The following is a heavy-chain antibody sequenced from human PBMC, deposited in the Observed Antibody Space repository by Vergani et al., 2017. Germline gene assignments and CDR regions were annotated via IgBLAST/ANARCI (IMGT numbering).Heavy chain of an antibody. CDR1: GYTFTGYY. CDR2: INPNSGGT. J-gene: IGHJ5*02. D-gene: IGHD3-3*01. Sequence: QVQLVQSGAEVKKPGASVKVSCKASGYTFTGYYMHWVRQAPGQGLEWMGWINPNSGGTNYAQKFQGRVTMTRDTSISTAYMELSRLRSDDTAVYYCARVPGFLGYHKGVNWFDPWGQGNLVTVSS. CDR3: ARVPGFLGYHKGVNWFDP. V-gene: IGHV1-2*02.